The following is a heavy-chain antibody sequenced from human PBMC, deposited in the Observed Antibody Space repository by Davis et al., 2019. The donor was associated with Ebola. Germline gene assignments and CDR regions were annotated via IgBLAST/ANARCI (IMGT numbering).Heavy chain of an antibody. CDR3: ARVPRIVGATDAFDI. J-gene: IGHJ3*02. CDR2: IHSDGTST. CDR1: GFSFSSTW. Sequence: GESLKISCAASGFSFSSTWMHWVRQAPGKGLVWVSRIHSDGTSTIYTDSVKGRFTISRDNSKNTLYLQMNSLRAEDTAVYYCARVPRIVGATDAFDIWGQGTMVTVSS. V-gene: IGHV3-74*01. D-gene: IGHD1-26*01.